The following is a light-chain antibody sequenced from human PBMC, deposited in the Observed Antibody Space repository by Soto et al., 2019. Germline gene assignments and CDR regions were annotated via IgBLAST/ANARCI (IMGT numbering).Light chain of an antibody. Sequence: QSVLTQPPSASGSPGQSVTISCTGTSSDVGAYNYLSWYQQHPGKAPKLMIYEVSKRPSGVPDRFSGSKSGNTASLTVSGVQSEDEADYYCISYAGSKNYVFGTGTKLTVL. J-gene: IGLJ1*01. V-gene: IGLV2-8*01. CDR2: EVS. CDR3: ISYAGSKNYV. CDR1: SSDVGAYNY.